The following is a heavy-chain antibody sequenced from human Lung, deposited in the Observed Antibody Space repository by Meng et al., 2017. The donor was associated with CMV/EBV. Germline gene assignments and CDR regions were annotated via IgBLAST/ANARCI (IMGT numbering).Heavy chain of an antibody. D-gene: IGHD1-1*01. CDR3: ARYIRAERYDALDF. V-gene: IGHV1-2*02. J-gene: IGHJ3*01. Sequence: ASVXVSXXASGYTFTGCDICWVRQAPGQGLEWLGWINPNTGNTNYAQKFQGRVTMTRDTSTSTAYMELSSLTSDDTAVYYCARYIRAERYDALDFWGQGTMVTVSS. CDR2: INPNTGNT. CDR1: GYTFTGCD.